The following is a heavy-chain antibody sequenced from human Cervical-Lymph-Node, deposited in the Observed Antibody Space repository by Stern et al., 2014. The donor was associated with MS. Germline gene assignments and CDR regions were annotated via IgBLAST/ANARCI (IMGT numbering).Heavy chain of an antibody. CDR3: AKDTYYYGSGSETAIDY. V-gene: IGHV3-9*01. Sequence: QLVESGGGLVQPGRYLRLSFAASGFTFGDYALHWVRQAPGKGLEWVSGISWNSGSIGYADSFKSRFTISRFHAKHFLYLQMNSLRAEDTALYYCAKDTYYYGSGSETAIDYWGQGTLVTVSS. CDR1: GFTFGDYA. D-gene: IGHD3-10*01. J-gene: IGHJ4*02. CDR2: ISWNSGSI.